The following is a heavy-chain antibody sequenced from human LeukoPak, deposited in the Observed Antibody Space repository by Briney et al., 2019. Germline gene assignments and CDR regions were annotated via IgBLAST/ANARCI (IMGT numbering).Heavy chain of an antibody. D-gene: IGHD3-3*01. V-gene: IGHV1-2*02. CDR2: INPNSGGT. J-gene: IGHJ4*02. CDR1: GYTFTGYY. Sequence: ASVKVSCKASGYTFTGYYMHWVRQAPGQGVERMGWINPNSGGTNYAQKFQGRVTMTRDTSISTAYMELSRLRSDDTAVYYCARGLLEWLMEGYLDYWGQGTLVTVSS. CDR3: ARGLLEWLMEGYLDY.